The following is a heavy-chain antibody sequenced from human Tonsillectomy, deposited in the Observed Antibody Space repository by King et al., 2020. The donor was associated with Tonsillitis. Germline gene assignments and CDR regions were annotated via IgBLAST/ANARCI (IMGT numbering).Heavy chain of an antibody. Sequence: HVQLQESGPGLVKPSQTLSLTCTVSGGSVSSGGYYWSWIRQHPGKGLEWIGYIYYSGITYSNPSLKSRVLISVDTSKNQFSLKLSSVTAADTAIYYCARGWDSATRGGYYFDYWGQGTLVTVSS. CDR1: GGSVSSGGYY. V-gene: IGHV4-31*03. D-gene: IGHD5-18*01. J-gene: IGHJ4*02. CDR2: IYYSGIT. CDR3: ARGWDSATRGGYYFDY.